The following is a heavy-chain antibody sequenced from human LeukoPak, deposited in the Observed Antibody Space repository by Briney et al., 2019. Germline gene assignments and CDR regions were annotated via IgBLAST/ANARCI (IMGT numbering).Heavy chain of an antibody. CDR1: GYTFTSYG. V-gene: IGHV1-2*02. D-gene: IGHD6-19*01. J-gene: IGHJ4*02. CDR3: ASIAVAGRAFDY. Sequence: ASVKVSCKASGYTFTSYGISWVRQAPGQGLEWMGWINPNSGGTNYAQKFQGRVTMTRDTSISTAYMELSRLRSDDTAVYYCASIAVAGRAFDYWGQGTLVTVSS. CDR2: INPNSGGT.